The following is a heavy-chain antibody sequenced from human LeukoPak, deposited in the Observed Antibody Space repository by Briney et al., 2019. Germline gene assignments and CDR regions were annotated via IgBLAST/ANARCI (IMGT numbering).Heavy chain of an antibody. D-gene: IGHD5-18*01. CDR2: IYPGDSDT. CDR3: ARRGSYGRVAAMVEYYFDY. Sequence: KNGESLKISCKGSGYSFTSYWIGWVRQMPGKGLEWMGIIYPGDSDTRYSPSFQGQVTISADKSISTAYLQWSSLKASDTAMYYCARRGSYGRVAAMVEYYFDYWGQGTLVTVSS. V-gene: IGHV5-51*01. J-gene: IGHJ4*02. CDR1: GYSFTSYW.